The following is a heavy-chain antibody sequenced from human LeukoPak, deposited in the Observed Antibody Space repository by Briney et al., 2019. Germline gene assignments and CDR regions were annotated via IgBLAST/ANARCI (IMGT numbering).Heavy chain of an antibody. D-gene: IGHD3-9*01. Sequence: GGSLRLSCVASGFTFNNHAMNWVRQAPGKGLEWVSATSGSGDTTYYAHSVQGRFTISRDNSKNMVFLQMNSLRVDDTAVYYCAKAADWLATDYIDYWGQGTLVTVSS. CDR3: AKAADWLATDYIDY. V-gene: IGHV3-23*01. CDR1: GFTFNNHA. CDR2: TSGSGDTT. J-gene: IGHJ4*02.